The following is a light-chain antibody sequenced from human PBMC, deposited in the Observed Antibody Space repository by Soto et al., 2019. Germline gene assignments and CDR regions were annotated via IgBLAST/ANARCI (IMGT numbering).Light chain of an antibody. V-gene: IGLV2-23*02. CDR1: SSDVGSYNL. CDR3: CSYAGSSTPVV. Sequence: QSALTQPASVSGSPGQSITISCTGTSSDVGSYNLVSWYQQHPGKAHKLMIYDVSKWPSGVSNRFSGSKSVNTASLTISGLQAEDEADYYCCSYAGSSTPVVFGGGTKLTVL. J-gene: IGLJ2*01. CDR2: DVS.